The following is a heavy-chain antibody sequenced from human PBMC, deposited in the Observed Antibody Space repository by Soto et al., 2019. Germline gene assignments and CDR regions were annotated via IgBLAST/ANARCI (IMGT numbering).Heavy chain of an antibody. J-gene: IGHJ4*02. Sequence: SETLSLTCTVSGGSISSGDYYWSWIRQPPGKGLEWIGYIYYSGSTYYNPSLKSRVTVSVDTSKNQFSLKLSSVTAADTAVYYCAREYYGSGTFADDYWGQGTLVTVSS. V-gene: IGHV4-30-4*01. CDR3: AREYYGSGTFADDY. D-gene: IGHD3-10*01. CDR1: GGSISSGDYY. CDR2: IYYSGST.